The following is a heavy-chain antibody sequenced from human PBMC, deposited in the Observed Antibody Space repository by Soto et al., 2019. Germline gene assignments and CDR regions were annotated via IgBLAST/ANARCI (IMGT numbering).Heavy chain of an antibody. J-gene: IGHJ5*02. V-gene: IGHV4-59*12. CDR3: ARVPDR. Sequence: SXTQCLTCTVSGGSISGYYWSWIRQPPGKGLEWIGYIYYSGSTYYNPSLKSRVTISVDRSKNQFSLKLSSVTAADTAVYYCARVPDRWGQGTLVTVSS. CDR2: IYYSGST. CDR1: GGSISGYY. D-gene: IGHD2-2*01.